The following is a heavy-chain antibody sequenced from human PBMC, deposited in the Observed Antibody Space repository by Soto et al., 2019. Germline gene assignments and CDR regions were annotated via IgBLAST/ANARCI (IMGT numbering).Heavy chain of an antibody. Sequence: QVQLVQSGAEVKKPGSSVKVSCKASGGTFSSYTISWVRQAPGQGLEWMGRIIPILGIANYAQKFQGRVTITADKSTSTAYIELSSLRSEDTAVYYCAMVRGDFAFDIWGQGTMVTVSS. D-gene: IGHD3-10*01. CDR1: GGTFSSYT. V-gene: IGHV1-69*02. CDR3: AMVRGDFAFDI. CDR2: IIPILGIA. J-gene: IGHJ3*02.